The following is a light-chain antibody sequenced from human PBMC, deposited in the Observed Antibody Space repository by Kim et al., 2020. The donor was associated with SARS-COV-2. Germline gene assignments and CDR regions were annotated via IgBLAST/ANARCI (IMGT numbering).Light chain of an antibody. CDR3: QQYGASSLT. J-gene: IGKJ4*01. Sequence: SPGESAPLSCRASQSVSNSRLAWYQQKPGQAPRLLIYDASSRATGITDRFSGSGSGTDFTLTISRLEPEDFAVYYCQQYGASSLTFGGGTKVDIK. CDR1: QSVSNSR. V-gene: IGKV3-20*01. CDR2: DAS.